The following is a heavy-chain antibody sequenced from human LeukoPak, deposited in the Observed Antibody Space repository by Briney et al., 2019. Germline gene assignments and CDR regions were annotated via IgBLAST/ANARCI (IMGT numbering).Heavy chain of an antibody. V-gene: IGHV5-51*01. J-gene: IGHJ5*02. Sequence: GESLKISCKGSGYTFTNYWIAWVRQMPGKGLEWMGIIYPGDSDTRYSPSFQGQVTISADKSISTTYLQWTSLEASDTAMYYCARSALNNWLDPWGQGTLVTLSS. CDR3: ARSALNNWLDP. CDR1: GYTFTNYW. CDR2: IYPGDSDT. D-gene: IGHD6-25*01.